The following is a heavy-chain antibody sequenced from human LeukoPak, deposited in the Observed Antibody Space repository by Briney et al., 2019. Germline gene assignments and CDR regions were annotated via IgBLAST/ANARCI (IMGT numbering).Heavy chain of an antibody. D-gene: IGHD3-16*01. CDR1: GFTFSSYS. J-gene: IGHJ3*01. CDR3: ARRIWLNVDAFDL. V-gene: IGHV3-21*01. CDR2: ISSNSNYI. Sequence: SGGSLRLSCAVSGFTFSSYSMNWVRQAPGKGLEWVSSISSNSNYIYYADSVKGRFSISRDNAKNSLYLQMNRLRAEDTAVYYCARRIWLNVDAFDLWSQGTKVTVSS.